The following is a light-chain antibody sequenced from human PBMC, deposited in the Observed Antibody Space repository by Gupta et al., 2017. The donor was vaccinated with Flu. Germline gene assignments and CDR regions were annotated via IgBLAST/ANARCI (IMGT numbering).Light chain of an antibody. Sequence: QSVLTQPPSASGTPGQRVTTSCSGSSSNIGRDYVYWYQQFPGKAPKVLIYRDNQRPSGVPDRFSGSKSGTSASLAIXGXRSEDEXDYYCASWDDSLRVRVFGGGTKLTVL. J-gene: IGLJ3*02. CDR1: SSNIGRDY. CDR2: RDN. V-gene: IGLV1-47*01. CDR3: ASWDDSLRVRV.